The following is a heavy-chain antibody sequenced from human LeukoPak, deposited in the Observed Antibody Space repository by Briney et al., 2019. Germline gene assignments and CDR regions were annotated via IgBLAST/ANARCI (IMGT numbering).Heavy chain of an antibody. CDR3: ARGPSITIFGVVTHNWFDP. Sequence: SETLSLTCTVSGYSISSGYYWGWIRQPPGKGLEWIGSIYHSGSTYYNPSLKSRVTISVDTSKNQFSLKLSSVTAADTAVYYCARGPSITIFGVVTHNWFDPWGQGTLVTVSS. V-gene: IGHV4-38-2*02. CDR2: IYHSGST. J-gene: IGHJ5*02. D-gene: IGHD3-3*01. CDR1: GYSISSGYY.